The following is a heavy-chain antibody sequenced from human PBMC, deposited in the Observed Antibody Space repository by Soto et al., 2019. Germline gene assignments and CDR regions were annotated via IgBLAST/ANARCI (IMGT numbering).Heavy chain of an antibody. D-gene: IGHD1-1*01. CDR1: GFTFSSYG. J-gene: IGHJ3*02. CDR2: ISYDGSNK. V-gene: IGHV3-30*18. CDR3: AKGYDDYDAFGI. Sequence: GGSLRLSCAASGFTFSSYGMHWVRQAPGKGLEWVAVISYDGSNKYYADSVKGRFTISRDNSKNTLYLQMNSLRAEDTAVHYCAKGYDDYDAFGIWGQGTMVTVSS.